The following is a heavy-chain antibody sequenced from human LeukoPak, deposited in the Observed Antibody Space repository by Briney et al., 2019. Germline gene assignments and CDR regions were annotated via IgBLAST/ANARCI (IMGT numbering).Heavy chain of an antibody. Sequence: GGSLRLSCAASGFTFSTYEMTWVRQAPGKGLEWLSYISSSGSSIYYADSVKGRFTISRDNAKNSLYLQMNSLRAEDTAVYYCARAYSGSSHFDYWGQGTLVTVSS. CDR2: ISSSGSSI. CDR3: ARAYSGSSHFDY. D-gene: IGHD1-26*01. CDR1: GFTFSTYE. V-gene: IGHV3-48*03. J-gene: IGHJ4*02.